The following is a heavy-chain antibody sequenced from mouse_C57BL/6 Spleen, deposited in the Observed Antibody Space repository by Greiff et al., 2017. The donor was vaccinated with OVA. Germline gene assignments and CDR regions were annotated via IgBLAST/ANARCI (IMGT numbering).Heavy chain of an antibody. CDR3: ARDYEVGWFAY. V-gene: IGHV1-69*01. J-gene: IGHJ3*01. CDR2: IDPSDSYT. CDR1: GYTFTSYW. Sequence: QVQLQQSGAELVMPGASVKLSCKASGYTFTSYWMHWVKQRPGQGLEWIGEIDPSDSYTNYNQKFKGKSTLTVDKSSSTAYMRLSSLTSEDSAVYYCARDYEVGWFAYWGQGTLVTVSA. D-gene: IGHD2-4*01.